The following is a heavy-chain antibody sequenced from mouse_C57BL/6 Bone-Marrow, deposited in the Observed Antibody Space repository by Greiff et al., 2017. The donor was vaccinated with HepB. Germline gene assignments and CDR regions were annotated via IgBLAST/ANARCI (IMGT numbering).Heavy chain of an antibody. CDR2: IRLKSDNYAT. CDR3: TGRGGYSGFAC. J-gene: IGHJ3*01. V-gene: IGHV6-3*01. Sequence: EVKVVESGGGLVQPGGSMKLSCVASGFTFSNYWMNWVRQSPEKGLEWVAQIRLKSDNYATHYAESVKGRFTISRDDSKSSVYLQMNNLRAEDTGIYYCTGRGGYSGFACWGQGTLVTVSA. D-gene: IGHD2-3*01. CDR1: GFTFSNYW.